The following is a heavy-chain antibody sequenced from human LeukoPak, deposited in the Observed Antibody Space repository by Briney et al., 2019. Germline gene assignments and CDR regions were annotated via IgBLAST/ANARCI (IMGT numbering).Heavy chain of an antibody. Sequence: TSVKVSCKASGFTFTSSAMQWVRQARGQRLEWIGWIVVGSGNTNYAQKFQERVTITRDMSTSTAYMELSSLGSEDTAVYYCAADGSSGWYGGGYWGQGTLVTVSS. D-gene: IGHD6-19*01. V-gene: IGHV1-58*02. J-gene: IGHJ4*02. CDR2: IVVGSGNT. CDR3: AADGSSGWYGGGY. CDR1: GFTFTSSA.